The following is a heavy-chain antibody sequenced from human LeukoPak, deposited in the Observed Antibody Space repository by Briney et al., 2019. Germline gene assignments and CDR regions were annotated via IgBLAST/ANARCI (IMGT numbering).Heavy chain of an antibody. CDR1: GGSINTSNSY. CDR3: AGKAVAGPYFDY. CDR2: IYYSESP. J-gene: IGHJ4*02. Sequence: SETLSLTCTVSGGSINTSNSYWGWVRQPPGKGLEWIASIYYSESPYYNPSLKSRVSISVDTSKNQFSLRLSSLTAADTAVYYCAGKAVAGPYFDYWGQGTLVTVSS. D-gene: IGHD6-19*01. V-gene: IGHV4-39*07.